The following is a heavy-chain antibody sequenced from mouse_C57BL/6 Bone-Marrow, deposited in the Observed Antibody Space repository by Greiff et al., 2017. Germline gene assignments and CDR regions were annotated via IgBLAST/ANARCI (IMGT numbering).Heavy chain of an antibody. J-gene: IGHJ1*03. CDR3: ARNLGITTDWYFDV. D-gene: IGHD1-1*01. CDR2: VWSGGST. V-gene: IGHV2-2*01. Sequence: VQLQESGPGLVQPSQSLSITCTVSGFSLTSYGVHWVRQSPGKGLEWLGVVWSGGSTDYNAAFISRLSISKDNSKSPVFFKMNSLQADDTAIYYCARNLGITTDWYFDVWGTGTTVTVSS. CDR1: GFSLTSYG.